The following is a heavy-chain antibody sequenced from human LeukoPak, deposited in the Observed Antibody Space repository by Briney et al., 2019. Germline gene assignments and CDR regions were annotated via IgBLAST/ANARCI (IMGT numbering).Heavy chain of an antibody. J-gene: IGHJ4*02. V-gene: IGHV3-30*04. CDR2: ISYDGSNK. CDR3: AKRVRYSSSWYHFED. D-gene: IGHD6-13*01. Sequence: PGGSLTLSCAASGFNFRSYVMYWVRQAPGKGLEWVAVISYDGSNKYYADSVNGRFTISRDNSKNTLYLQMNSLRAEDTAVYYCAKRVRYSSSWYHFEDWGQGTLVTVSS. CDR1: GFNFRSYV.